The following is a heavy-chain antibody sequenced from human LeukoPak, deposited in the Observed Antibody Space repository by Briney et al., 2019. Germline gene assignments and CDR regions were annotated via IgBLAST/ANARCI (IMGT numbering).Heavy chain of an antibody. CDR2: INHGGST. J-gene: IGHJ5*02. V-gene: IGHV4-34*01. Sequence: SETLSLTCAVYGGSFSGYYWSWIRQPPGKGLEWIGEINHGGSTNYNPSLKSRVTISVDTSKNQFSLKLSSVTAADTAVYYCARHGKQQLVVDGWFDPWGQGTLVTVSS. CDR1: GGSFSGYY. D-gene: IGHD6-13*01. CDR3: ARHGKQQLVVDGWFDP.